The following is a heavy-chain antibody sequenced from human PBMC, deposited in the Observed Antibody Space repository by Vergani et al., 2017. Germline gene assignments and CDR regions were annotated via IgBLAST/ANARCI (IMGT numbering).Heavy chain of an antibody. J-gene: IGHJ4*02. Sequence: EVELVQSGPEMRKPGESLKISCKGSEYSFGNYWIGWVRQMPGKGLEWMGIIYPADSDTRYSPSFQGQVTISADKSISTAFRQWDSLKASDTALYYCAGQTTYTDSWGQGTLVTVSS. D-gene: IGHD1-1*01. CDR3: AGQTTYTDS. V-gene: IGHV5-51*01. CDR1: EYSFGNYW. CDR2: IYPADSDT.